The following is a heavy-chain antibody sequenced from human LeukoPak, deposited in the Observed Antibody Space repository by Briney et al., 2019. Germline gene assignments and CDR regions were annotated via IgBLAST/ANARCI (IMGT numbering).Heavy chain of an antibody. J-gene: IGHJ3*02. CDR1: GFTFSSYS. Sequence: PGGSLRLSCAASGFTFSSYSMNWVRQAPGKGLEWVSSISGSSSYIYYTDSVKGRFTISRDNAKNSLYLQMNSLRAEDTAVYYCARDYGSGSYYIDAFDIWGQGTMVTVSS. CDR2: ISGSSSYI. V-gene: IGHV3-21*01. CDR3: ARDYGSGSYYIDAFDI. D-gene: IGHD3-10*01.